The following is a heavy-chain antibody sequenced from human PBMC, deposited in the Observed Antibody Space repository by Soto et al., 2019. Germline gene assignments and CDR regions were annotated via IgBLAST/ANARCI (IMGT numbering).Heavy chain of an antibody. CDR3: AKAYFVWSSEQPYYFDY. J-gene: IGHJ4*02. V-gene: IGHV3-23*01. CDR1: GFTFSNYA. Sequence: EVQLLDSGGGLVQPGGSLRLSCAASGFTFSNYAMTWVRQGPGKGLEWVSGSSGSGGRSYYADSGKGRLTISRDNSKSTLYSQMNSLRAEDTAVYYCAKAYFVWSSEQPYYFDYLGQGTLVTVSS. D-gene: IGHD3-16*01. CDR2: SSGSGGRS.